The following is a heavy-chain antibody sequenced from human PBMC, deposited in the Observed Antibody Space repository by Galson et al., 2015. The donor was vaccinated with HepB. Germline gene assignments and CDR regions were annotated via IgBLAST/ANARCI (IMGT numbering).Heavy chain of an antibody. D-gene: IGHD3-16*01. CDR3: AKDRLNWGSPDY. CDR1: GFTFRSYA. J-gene: IGHJ4*02. Sequence: SLRLSCAASGFTFRSYAMNWVRQAPGKGLEWVAPISASGDSTYYADSVKGRFTISRDNSRNTLYLQMNSLRVEDTAVYYCAKDRLNWGSPDYWGQGTLVTVSS. CDR2: ISASGDST. V-gene: IGHV3-23*01.